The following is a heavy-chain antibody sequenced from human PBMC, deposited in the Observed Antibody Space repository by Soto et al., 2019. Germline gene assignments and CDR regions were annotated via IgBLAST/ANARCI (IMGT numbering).Heavy chain of an antibody. CDR1: GGSISSGGYY. J-gene: IGHJ4*02. CDR2: IYYSGST. V-gene: IGHV4-31*03. Sequence: QVQLQESGPGLVKPSQTLSLTCTVSGGSISSGGYYWSWIRQHPGKGLEWIGYIYYSGSTYYNPSLESRVTISVDTSKNQFSRKLSSVTAADTAVYYCARGDYVWGSYRYSFDYFDYWGQGTLVTVSS. CDR3: ARGDYVWGSYRYSFDYFDY. D-gene: IGHD3-16*02.